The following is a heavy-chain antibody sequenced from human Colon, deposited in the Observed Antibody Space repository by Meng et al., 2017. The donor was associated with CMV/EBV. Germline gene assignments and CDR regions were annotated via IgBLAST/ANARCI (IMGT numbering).Heavy chain of an antibody. D-gene: IGHD3-22*01. V-gene: IGHV3-15*01. Sequence: GESLKISCAASGFTFSNAWMSWVRQAPGKGLEWVGRIKSKTDGGTTDYAAPVKGRFTISRDDSKNTLYLQMNSLKTEDTAVYYCTTVLQRYYYDSSGYYNWGQGTLVTVSS. CDR2: IKSKTDGGTT. J-gene: IGHJ4*02. CDR1: GFTFSNAW. CDR3: TTVLQRYYYDSSGYYN.